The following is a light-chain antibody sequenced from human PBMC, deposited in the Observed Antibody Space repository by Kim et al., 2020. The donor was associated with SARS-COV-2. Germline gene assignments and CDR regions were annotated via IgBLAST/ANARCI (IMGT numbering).Light chain of an antibody. J-gene: IGKJ4*01. CDR3: QQYNSYGLT. V-gene: IGKV1-5*01. CDR2: GAS. CDR1: QSISSW. Sequence: DIQMTQSPSTLSASVGDRVTITCRASQSISSWLAWYQQKPGKAPKVLIFGASSLESGVPSRFRGSGSGTEFTLTINNLQPDDFATYYCQQYNSYGLTFGGGTKVDIK.